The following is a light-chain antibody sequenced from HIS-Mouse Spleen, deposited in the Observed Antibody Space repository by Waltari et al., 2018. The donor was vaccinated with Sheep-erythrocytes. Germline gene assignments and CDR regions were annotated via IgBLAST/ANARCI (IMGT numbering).Light chain of an antibody. CDR3: CSYAGSSTFHVV. Sequence: QSALTQPASVSGSPGQSITISCTGTSSDVGSYNLVSWYQQHPGKAPKLMIYEGSKPPSGVTNRFSGSKSGNPAYLTISGLQAEDEADYYCCSYAGSSTFHVVFGGGTKLTVL. V-gene: IGLV2-23*03. J-gene: IGLJ2*01. CDR1: SSDVGSYNL. CDR2: EGS.